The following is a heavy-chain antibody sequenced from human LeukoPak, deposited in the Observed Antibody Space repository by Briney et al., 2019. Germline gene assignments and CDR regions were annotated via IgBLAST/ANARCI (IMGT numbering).Heavy chain of an antibody. V-gene: IGHV3-23*01. CDR2: ISGSGANT. J-gene: IGHJ3*02. D-gene: IGHD1-26*01. CDR1: GFTFSNYG. CDR3: ARDIPEWEGAFDI. Sequence: GGSLRLSCAASGFTFSNYGMSWVRQAPGKGLEWVSVISGSGANTYYADSVKGRFTISRDNSKNTLYLQMNSLRAEDTAVYYCARDIPEWEGAFDIWGQGTMVTVSS.